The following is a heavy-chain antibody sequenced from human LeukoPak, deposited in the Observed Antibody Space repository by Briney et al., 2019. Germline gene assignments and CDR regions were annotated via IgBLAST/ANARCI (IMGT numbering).Heavy chain of an antibody. Sequence: GXFSXXXISWVRQAPGQGLEWMGGIIPIFGTANYAQKFQGRVTITTDKSTSTAYMELSSLRSEDTAVYYCARDRGSGSYTHYYYYYYMDVWGKGTTVTVSS. CDR2: IIPIFGTA. CDR3: ARDRGSGSYTHYYYYYYMDV. D-gene: IGHD1-26*01. CDR1: GXFSXXX. J-gene: IGHJ6*03. V-gene: IGHV1-69*05.